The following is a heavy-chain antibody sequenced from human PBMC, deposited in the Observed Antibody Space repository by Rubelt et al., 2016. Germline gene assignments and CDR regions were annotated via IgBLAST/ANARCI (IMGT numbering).Heavy chain of an antibody. D-gene: IGHD1-26*01. CDR3: ARDLSNSGRYHHFDY. J-gene: IGHJ4*02. Sequence: QVQLVESGGGVVQPGRSLRLSCAASGFTFSRYAIHWVRQAPGKGLEWVALISDDGSNKYYADSVKGRFTISRDNSKNTLYLQRNSLRSEETAVYYWARDLSNSGRYHHFDYGGQGTLVTVSS. CDR2: ISDDGSNK. V-gene: IGHV3-30*04. CDR1: GFTFSRYA.